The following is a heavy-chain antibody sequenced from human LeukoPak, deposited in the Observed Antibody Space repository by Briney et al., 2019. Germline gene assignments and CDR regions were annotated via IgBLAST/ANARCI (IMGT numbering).Heavy chain of an antibody. V-gene: IGHV1-69*05. D-gene: IGHD2-2*01. J-gene: IGHJ6*03. CDR1: GGTFTSYA. CDR3: ARGWRYWRTTNCHCYMDV. CDR2: IIPIFGTA. Sequence: SVKLSCKASGGTFTSYAISWVRQAPGPGLEWMGGIIPIFGTANYDQKYPGRVTITTDRYTSKDSMELSSLRPEDTAVYYCARGWRYWRTTNCHCYMDVGGKGTTVSVSS.